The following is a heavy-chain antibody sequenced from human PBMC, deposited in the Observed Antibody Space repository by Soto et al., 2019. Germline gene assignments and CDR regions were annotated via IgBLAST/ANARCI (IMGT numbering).Heavy chain of an antibody. V-gene: IGHV4-30-4*01. CDR3: ARGTGNSDYGFNWFDP. Sequence: QVQLQESGPGLVKPSQTLSLTCTVSGGSISSGEYYWSWIRQPPGKGLEWIGYIYYSGTTNYNPYLKSRVTMSVDTSKNQFSLKLSAVTAADTAVYYCARGTGNSDYGFNWFDPWGPGTLVTVSS. D-gene: IGHD4-17*01. J-gene: IGHJ5*02. CDR1: GGSISSGEYY. CDR2: IYYSGTT.